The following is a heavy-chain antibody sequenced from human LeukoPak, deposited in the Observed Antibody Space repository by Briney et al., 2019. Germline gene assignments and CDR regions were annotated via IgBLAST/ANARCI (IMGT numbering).Heavy chain of an antibody. V-gene: IGHV1-2*02. CDR3: ARALGEYSSDY. D-gene: IGHD6-6*01. CDR1: GYTFTAYY. J-gene: IGHJ4*02. CDR2: INPNSGGT. Sequence: ASVKVSCKASGYTFTAYYMHWVRQAPGQGLEWMGWINPNSGGTNYAQKFQGRVTMTRDTSISTGYMELSGPRSDDTAVYYCARALGEYSSDYWGQGTLVTVSS.